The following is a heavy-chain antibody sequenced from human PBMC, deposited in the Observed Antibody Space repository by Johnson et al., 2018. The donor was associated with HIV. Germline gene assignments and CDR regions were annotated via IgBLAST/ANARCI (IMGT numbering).Heavy chain of an antibody. CDR2: IYSGGST. J-gene: IGHJ3*02. Sequence: VQLVESGGGVVRPGGSLRLSCAASGFTFDDYGMSWVRQAPGKGLEWVSVIYSGGSTYYADSVTGRFTISRDNSKNTLYLQMNDLKSEDTAVYYCARDNRQLPVAFEIWCQGTMVIVSS. CDR1: GFTFDDYG. V-gene: IGHV3-23*03. CDR3: ARDNRQLPVAFEI. D-gene: IGHD1-1*01.